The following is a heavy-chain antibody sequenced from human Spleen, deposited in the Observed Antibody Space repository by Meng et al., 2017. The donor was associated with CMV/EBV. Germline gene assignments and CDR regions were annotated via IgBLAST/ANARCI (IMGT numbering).Heavy chain of an antibody. CDR2: ISGSGGST. CDR1: GFTFSSYA. CDR3: AKEALRDDFWSGYTHSYDY. Sequence: GGSLRLSCAASGFTFSSYAMSWVRQAPGKGLEWVSAISGSGGSTYYAGSVKGRFTISRDNSKNTLYLQMNSLRAEDTAVYYCAKEALRDDFWSGYTHSYDYWGQGTLVTVSS. D-gene: IGHD3-3*01. J-gene: IGHJ4*02. V-gene: IGHV3-23*01.